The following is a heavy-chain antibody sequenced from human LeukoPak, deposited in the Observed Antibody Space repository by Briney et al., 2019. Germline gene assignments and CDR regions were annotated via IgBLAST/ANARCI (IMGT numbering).Heavy chain of an antibody. CDR2: INHSGST. V-gene: IGHV4-34*01. CDR3: AGGRRGYFDY. Sequence: SETLSLTCAVYGGTFSGYYWSWIRQPPGKGLEWIGEINHSGSTNYNPSLKSGVIISVETSKNQFSLKLSTVIGADAAVDYCAGGRRGYFDYWGQGTLVTVSS. CDR1: GGTFSGYY. J-gene: IGHJ4*02.